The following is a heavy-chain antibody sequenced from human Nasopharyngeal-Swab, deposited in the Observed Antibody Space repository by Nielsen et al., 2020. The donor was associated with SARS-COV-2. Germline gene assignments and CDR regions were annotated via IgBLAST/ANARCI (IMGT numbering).Heavy chain of an antibody. J-gene: IGHJ4*02. D-gene: IGHD2-15*01. Sequence: GESLKISCSASGFTFSSYAMHWVRQAPGKGLKYVSAISSDGGSTYYADSVKGRFTISRDNAKNTLYLQMNSLRADDTAVYYCARDVGGRDNYWGQGALVTVSS. V-gene: IGHV3-64*04. CDR2: ISSDGGST. CDR1: GFTFSSYA. CDR3: ARDVGGRDNY.